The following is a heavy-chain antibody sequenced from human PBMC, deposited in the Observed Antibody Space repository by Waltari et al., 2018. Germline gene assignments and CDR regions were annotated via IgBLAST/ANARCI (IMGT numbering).Heavy chain of an antibody. D-gene: IGHD6-19*01. CDR1: EFTFSGYC. V-gene: IGHV3-7*01. J-gene: IGHJ4*02. CDR3: ARDWGSGGWYD. Sequence: ELQLVESGGGLVQPGGSLRRSCAAAEFTFSGYCVSGVRPPPGKGLEWVANIKHDGREKYYVDSVKGRFTISRDNAKNSLFLQMNSLRAEDTAVYYCARDWGSGGWYDWGQGTLVTVSS. CDR2: IKHDGREK.